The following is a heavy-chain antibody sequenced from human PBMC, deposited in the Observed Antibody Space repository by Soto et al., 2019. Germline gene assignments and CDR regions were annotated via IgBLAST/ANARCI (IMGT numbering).Heavy chain of an antibody. CDR1: GFTFSDYD. V-gene: IGHV3-48*01. Sequence: EVHLVESGGGLIQPGESLRLSCAASGFTFSDYDMNWVRQAPGKGLEWLSFITKTDTTIYYADSVKGRFTISRDNGKNSLYLQMNSLRGEDTAVYYCVRDRWGGDFDIWGQGTMVTVSS. CDR3: VRDRWGGDFDI. D-gene: IGHD3-16*01. J-gene: IGHJ3*02. CDR2: ITKTDTTI.